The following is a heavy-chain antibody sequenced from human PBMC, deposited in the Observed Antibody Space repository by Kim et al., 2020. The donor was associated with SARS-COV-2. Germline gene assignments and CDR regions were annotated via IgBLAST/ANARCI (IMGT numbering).Heavy chain of an antibody. J-gene: IGHJ5*02. CDR3: ARSHCGGDCYSGSSWFDP. V-gene: IGHV6-1*01. Sequence: SQTLSLTCAISGDSVSSNSAAWNWIRQSPSRGLEWLGRTYYRTKWYNDYAVSVKSRISINPDTIKNQFSLQLNSVTPEDTAMYYCARSHCGGDCYSGSSWFDPWGQGTLVTVSS. D-gene: IGHD2-21*02. CDR1: GDSVSSNSAA. CDR2: TYYRTKWYN.